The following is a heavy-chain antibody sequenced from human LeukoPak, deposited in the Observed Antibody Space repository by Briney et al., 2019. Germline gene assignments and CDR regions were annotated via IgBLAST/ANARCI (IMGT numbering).Heavy chain of an antibody. Sequence: GGSLRLSCAASGFTFSSYGMHWVRQAPGKGLEWVAVISYDGSNKYYADSVKGRFTISRDYSKNTLYLQMNSLRAEDTAVYYCAKESAWEGELPDYFDYWGQGTLVTVSS. CDR1: GFTFSSYG. V-gene: IGHV3-30*18. J-gene: IGHJ4*02. CDR2: ISYDGSNK. CDR3: AKESAWEGELPDYFDY. D-gene: IGHD1-26*01.